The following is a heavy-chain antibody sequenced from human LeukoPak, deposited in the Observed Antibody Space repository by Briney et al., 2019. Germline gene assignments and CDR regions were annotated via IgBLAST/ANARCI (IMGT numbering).Heavy chain of an antibody. J-gene: IGHJ3*02. CDR2: ISGIGGST. CDR1: GFTFSSYA. Sequence: GGSLRLSCAASGFTFSSYAMSWVRQAPGKGLEWVSAISGIGGSTYYADSVKGRFTISRDNSKNTLYLQMNSLRAEDTAVYYCAKDSYGSGRYYNSPGGFDIWGQGTMVTVSS. V-gene: IGHV3-23*01. D-gene: IGHD3-10*01. CDR3: AKDSYGSGRYYNSPGGFDI.